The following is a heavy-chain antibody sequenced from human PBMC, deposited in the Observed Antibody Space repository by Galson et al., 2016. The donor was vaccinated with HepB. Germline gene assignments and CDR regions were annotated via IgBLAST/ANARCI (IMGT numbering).Heavy chain of an antibody. CDR1: GFTFDDYG. CDR3: AITAYCSSASCPHSQYRFES. V-gene: IGHV3-9*01. Sequence: SLRLSCAASGFTFDDYGMHWVRQVPGKGLEWVSGFSWYSGSIAYADSVKGRFTISRDKAKNSMYLQMNSLRREDTAFYYCAITAYCSSASCPHSQYRFESWGQGSLVTVSS. CDR2: FSWYSGSI. J-gene: IGHJ4*02. D-gene: IGHD2-2*01.